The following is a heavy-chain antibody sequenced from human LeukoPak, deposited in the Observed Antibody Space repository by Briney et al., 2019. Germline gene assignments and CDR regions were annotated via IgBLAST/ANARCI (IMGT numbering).Heavy chain of an antibody. CDR2: IYSGGST. CDR3: ARESNYDY. J-gene: IGHJ4*02. Sequence: GRSLRLSCAVPGFSVSSTYMSWVRQAPGKGLEWVSVIYSGGSTYYADSVKGRFTISRDNSKNTLYLQMNSLRAEDTAVYYCARESNYDYWGQGTLVTVSS. V-gene: IGHV3-66*01. D-gene: IGHD2/OR15-2a*01. CDR1: GFSVSSTY.